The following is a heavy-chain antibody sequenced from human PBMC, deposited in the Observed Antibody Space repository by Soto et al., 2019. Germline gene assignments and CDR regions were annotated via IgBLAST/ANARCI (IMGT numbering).Heavy chain of an antibody. CDR1: GFTFRSYG. CDR3: AKDGEVLGSLYYFDY. CDR2: IWYDGSNK. J-gene: IGHJ4*02. Sequence: QVQLVESGGGVVQPGRSLRLSCTASGFTFRSYGMHWVRQAPGKGLEWVAVIWYDGSNKYYADSVKGRFTISRDNSKNPLYLQMNSLRAEDTDMYYCAKDGEVLGSLYYFDYWGQGTLVAVSS. D-gene: IGHD3-16*01. V-gene: IGHV3-33*06.